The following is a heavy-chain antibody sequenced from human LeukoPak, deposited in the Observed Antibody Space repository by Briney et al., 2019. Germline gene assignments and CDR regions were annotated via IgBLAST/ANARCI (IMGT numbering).Heavy chain of an antibody. Sequence: GGSLRLSCAASGFTFSDYYMSWIRQAPGKGLEWVSGISWNSGNIDYADSVKGRFTISRDNAKNSLYLQMNSLRAEDTALYYCAKGRGYNYGYIFGYFDYWGQGTLVTVSS. CDR2: ISWNSGNI. CDR3: AKGRGYNYGYIFGYFDY. V-gene: IGHV3-9*01. CDR1: GFTFSDYY. J-gene: IGHJ4*02. D-gene: IGHD5-18*01.